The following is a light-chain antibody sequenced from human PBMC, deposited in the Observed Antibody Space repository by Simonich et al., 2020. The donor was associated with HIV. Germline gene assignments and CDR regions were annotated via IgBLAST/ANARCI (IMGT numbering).Light chain of an antibody. Sequence: DIQMTQSPSSLPASVGDRVTITCQASQDITNYLNWYQQKPGTAPKLLIYGASNLETGVPSRFNGTGCGTDFTFTINSLQPEDIATYYCQQYDNLPWTFGRGTKVEIK. V-gene: IGKV1-33*01. CDR1: QDITNY. CDR3: QQYDNLPWT. J-gene: IGKJ1*01. CDR2: GAS.